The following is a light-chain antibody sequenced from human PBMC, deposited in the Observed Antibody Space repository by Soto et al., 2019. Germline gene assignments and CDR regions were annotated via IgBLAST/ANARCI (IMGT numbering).Light chain of an antibody. V-gene: IGKV1-5*01. Sequence: DIQMTQSPSTLSASVGDRVTITCRASQSIGRWLAWYQQKPGRAPKVLISDASSLESGVPSRFSGSGSGTDFTLTISCLQSEDFATYYCQQYYSYLITFGQGTRLEIK. CDR1: QSIGRW. CDR2: DAS. J-gene: IGKJ5*01. CDR3: QQYYSYLIT.